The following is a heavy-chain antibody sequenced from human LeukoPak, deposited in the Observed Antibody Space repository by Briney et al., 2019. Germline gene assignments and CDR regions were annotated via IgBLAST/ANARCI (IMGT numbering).Heavy chain of an antibody. CDR1: GFIFSSYS. V-gene: IGHV3-48*02. D-gene: IGHD2-8*02. J-gene: IGHJ4*02. CDR3: ARDETGVGSGGIDL. Sequence: GGSLRLSCATSGFIFSSYSMNWVRQAPGKGLVWVAYIGSGGSTIYYADSVRGRFTISRDSARNALYLQMDSLRDEDTAVYCCARDETGVGSGGIDLWGQGTLVTVSS. CDR2: IGSGGSTI.